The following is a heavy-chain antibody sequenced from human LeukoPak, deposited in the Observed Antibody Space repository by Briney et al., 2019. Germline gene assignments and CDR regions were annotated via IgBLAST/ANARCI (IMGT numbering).Heavy chain of an antibody. CDR3: ARDLSYGSLDF. V-gene: IGHV3-33*01. CDR1: GFSLSTHG. Sequence: GGSLRLSCAASGFSLSTHGTHWVRQAPGKGLERVAGMWYDGTREDSADSVKGRFTISRDLSKNTLNLQMNSLRVQDTAMFYCARDLSYGSLDFRGQGTLVTVSS. J-gene: IGHJ4*02. D-gene: IGHD1-26*01. CDR2: MWYDGTRE.